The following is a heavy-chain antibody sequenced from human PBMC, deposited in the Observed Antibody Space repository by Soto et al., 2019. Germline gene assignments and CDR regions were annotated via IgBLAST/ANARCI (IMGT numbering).Heavy chain of an antibody. V-gene: IGHV3-23*01. D-gene: IGHD6-13*01. CDR2: ISGSGGST. CDR3: ARDVKRGAAAGTYYYYGMDV. J-gene: IGHJ6*02. Sequence: GGSLRLSCAASGFTFSSYAMSWVRQAPGKGLEWVSAISGSGGSTYYADSVKGRFTISRDNSKNTLYLQMNSLRAEDTAVYYCARDVKRGAAAGTYYYYGMDVWGQGTTVTVSS. CDR1: GFTFSSYA.